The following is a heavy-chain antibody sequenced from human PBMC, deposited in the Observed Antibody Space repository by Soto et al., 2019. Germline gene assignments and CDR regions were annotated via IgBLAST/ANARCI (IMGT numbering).Heavy chain of an antibody. D-gene: IGHD2-21*02. V-gene: IGHV1-69*13. CDR1: GGTFSSYA. CDR2: IIPIFGTA. CDR3: ASCGGDCYSGFYYYGMDV. Sequence: SVKVSCKASGGTFSSYAISWVRQAPGQGLEWMGGIIPIFGTANYAQKFQGRVTITADESTSTAYMELSSLRSEDTAVYYCASCGGDCYSGFYYYGMDVWGQGTTVTV. J-gene: IGHJ6*02.